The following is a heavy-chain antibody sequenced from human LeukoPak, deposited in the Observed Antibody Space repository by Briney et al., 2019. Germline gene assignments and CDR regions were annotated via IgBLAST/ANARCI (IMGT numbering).Heavy chain of an antibody. J-gene: IGHJ4*02. CDR2: IIPIFGSA. D-gene: IGHD3-16*02. Sequence: PKASVKVSCKASGGIFSSYAINWVRQAPGQGLEWMGRIIPIFGSANYAQKFQGRVTITADKSSRTAYMELSSLRSEDTALYCCAKGSRLREGGSYRFWGQGTLVTVSS. V-gene: IGHV1-69*06. CDR1: GGIFSSYA. CDR3: AKGSRLREGGSYRF.